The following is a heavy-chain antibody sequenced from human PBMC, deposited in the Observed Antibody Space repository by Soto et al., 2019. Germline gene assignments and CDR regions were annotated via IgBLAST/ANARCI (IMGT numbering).Heavy chain of an antibody. CDR3: ARDRRIAAEADFYFDS. J-gene: IGHJ4*02. D-gene: IGHD6-25*01. CDR1: GFTFSAYS. Sequence: EVQLVESGGGLVQPGGSLRLSCAASGFTFSAYSRNWVRQAPGKGLEWVSYISSRTNTIYYADSVQGRFTISRDDAKNSLYLQMYRLRAEHTAVYYCARDRRIAAEADFYFDSWGQGTLVTVSS. CDR2: ISSRTNTI. V-gene: IGHV3-48*01.